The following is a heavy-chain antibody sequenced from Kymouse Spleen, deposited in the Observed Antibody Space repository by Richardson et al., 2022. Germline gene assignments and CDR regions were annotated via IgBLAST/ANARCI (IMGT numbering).Heavy chain of an antibody. CDR3: AKGRTGTTWYYYYYGMDV. Sequence: EVQLVESGGGLVQPGGSLRLSCAASGFTFSSYAMSWVRQAPGKGLEWVSAISGSGGSTYYADSVKGRFTISRDNSKNTLYLQMNSLRAEDTAVYYCAKGRTGTTWYYYYYGMDVWGQGTTVTVSS. J-gene: IGHJ6*02. CDR1: GFTFSSYA. V-gene: IGHV3-23*04. D-gene: IGHD1-7*01. CDR2: ISGSGGST.